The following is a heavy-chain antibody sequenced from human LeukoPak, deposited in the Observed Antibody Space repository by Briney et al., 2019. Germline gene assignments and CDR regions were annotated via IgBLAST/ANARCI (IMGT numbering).Heavy chain of an antibody. D-gene: IGHD3-22*01. CDR1: GGSISSYY. Sequence: PSEALSLTCTVSGGSISSYYWSWIRQPPGKGLEWIGYIYYSGSTNYNPSLKSRVTITVDTSKNQFSLKLSSVTAAATAVYYCARDSGYYDSSGSYDYWGQGTLVTVSS. J-gene: IGHJ4*02. CDR3: ARDSGYYDSSGSYDY. CDR2: IYYSGST. V-gene: IGHV4-59*01.